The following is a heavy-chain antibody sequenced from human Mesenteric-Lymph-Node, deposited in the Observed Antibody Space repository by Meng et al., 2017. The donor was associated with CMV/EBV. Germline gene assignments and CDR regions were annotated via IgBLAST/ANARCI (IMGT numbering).Heavy chain of an antibody. D-gene: IGHD1-14*01. Sequence: SCAASGCTFSSHWMHWVRQAPGKGLVWVSRINSDGSSTMYADSVKGRFTISRDNAKSTLFLQMNSLRVEDTAVYYCARWGYNVGFDNWGQGTLVTVSS. V-gene: IGHV3-74*03. CDR2: INSDGSST. CDR3: ARWGYNVGFDN. CDR1: GCTFSSHW. J-gene: IGHJ4*02.